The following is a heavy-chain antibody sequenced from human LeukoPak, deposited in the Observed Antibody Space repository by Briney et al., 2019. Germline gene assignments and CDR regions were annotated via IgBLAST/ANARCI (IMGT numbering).Heavy chain of an antibody. CDR2: IIPIFGTA. Sequence: ASVKVSCKASGGTFSSYAIIWVRQAPGQGLEWMGGIIPIFGTANYAQKFQGRVTITTDGSTSTAYMELSSLRSEDTAVYYCARAGSIAVAGTWLDYWGRGTLVTVSS. CDR1: GGTFSSYA. D-gene: IGHD6-19*01. J-gene: IGHJ4*02. CDR3: ARAGSIAVAGTWLDY. V-gene: IGHV1-69*05.